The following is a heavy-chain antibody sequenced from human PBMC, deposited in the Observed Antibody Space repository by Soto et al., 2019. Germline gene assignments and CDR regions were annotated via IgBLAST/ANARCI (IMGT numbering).Heavy chain of an antibody. J-gene: IGHJ5*02. CDR1: GGSISSGGYY. CDR2: IYYSGST. CDR3: ARVGGYCSSTSCYAAGWFDP. Sequence: SETLSLTCTVSGGSISSGGYYWSWIRQHPGKGLEWIGYIYYSGSTYYNPSLKSRVTISVDTSKNQFSLKLSSVTAADTAVYYCARVGGYCSSTSCYAAGWFDPWGQGTLVTVS. V-gene: IGHV4-31*03. D-gene: IGHD2-2*01.